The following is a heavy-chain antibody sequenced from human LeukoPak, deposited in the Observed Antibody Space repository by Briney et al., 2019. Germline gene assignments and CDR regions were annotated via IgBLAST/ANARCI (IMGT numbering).Heavy chain of an antibody. CDR3: ARSDGYGLVDI. D-gene: IGHD3-10*01. Sequence: GGSLRLSCAASGFTFDDYAMSWVRHTPGKGLEWVSGTNWDGGRTGYADSVKGRFTISKDNAKNSLYLQMNSLRVEDTAMYYCARSDGYGLVDIWGQGTMVTVSS. V-gene: IGHV3-20*04. CDR2: TNWDGGRT. J-gene: IGHJ3*02. CDR1: GFTFDDYA.